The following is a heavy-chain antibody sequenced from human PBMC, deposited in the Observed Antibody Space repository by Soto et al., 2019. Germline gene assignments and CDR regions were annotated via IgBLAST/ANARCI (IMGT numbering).Heavy chain of an antibody. D-gene: IGHD6-6*01. J-gene: IGHJ4*02. V-gene: IGHV3-30-3*01. CDR3: ARELGSASDY. CDR2: ISYEGSNK. Sequence: PGGSLRLSCAASGFIFSNFPMHWVRQAPGKGLEWVAVISYEGSNKYYADSVKGRFTISRDTSKSTLYLQMSSLRPDDTAVYYCARELGSASDYWGQGTLVTVSS. CDR1: GFIFSNFP.